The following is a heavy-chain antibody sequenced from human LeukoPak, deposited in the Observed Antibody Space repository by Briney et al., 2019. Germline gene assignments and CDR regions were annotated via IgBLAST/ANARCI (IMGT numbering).Heavy chain of an antibody. CDR1: GFTFSSYG. V-gene: IGHV3-30*03. CDR2: ISYDGSKK. CDR3: AYGAFLDY. D-gene: IGHD4-17*01. Sequence: GGSLRLSCVASGFTFSSYGMHWVRQAPGKGLEWVAVISYDGSKKYYADSVKGRFTISRDNFKTTLYLQMNSLRAEDTAVYYCAYGAFLDYWGQGTLVTVSS. J-gene: IGHJ4*02.